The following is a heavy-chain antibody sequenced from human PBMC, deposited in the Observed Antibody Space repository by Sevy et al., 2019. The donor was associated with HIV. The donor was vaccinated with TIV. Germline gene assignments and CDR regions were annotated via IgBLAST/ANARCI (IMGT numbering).Heavy chain of an antibody. CDR2: ISQTYDGSKK. CDR3: ARDNSGYFFFFDY. CDR1: GFTFGSYT. D-gene: IGHD3-22*01. Sequence: GGSLRLSCAASGFTFGSYTLHWVRQAPGKGLEWVALISQTYDGSKKYYIDSVQGRFTISRDNSKNTLYLQMDSLRPEETAVYYCARDNSGYFFFFDYWGQGTLVTVSS. J-gene: IGHJ4*02. V-gene: IGHV3-30-3*01.